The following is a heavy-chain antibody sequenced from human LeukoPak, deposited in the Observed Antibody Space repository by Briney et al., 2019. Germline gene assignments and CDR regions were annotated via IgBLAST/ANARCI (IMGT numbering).Heavy chain of an antibody. J-gene: IGHJ4*02. D-gene: IGHD3-22*01. CDR1: GYTFTGYY. CDR2: INPNSGST. CDR3: ARGDSSMIVVVITGLEY. V-gene: IGHV1-2*02. Sequence: GASVKVSCKASGYTFTGYYMHWVRQAPGQGLEWMVWINPNSGSTNYAQKFQVRVTMTRDTYISTAYIELGRLRSGDTALYYWARGDSSMIVVVITGLEYWGQGTLVTVSS.